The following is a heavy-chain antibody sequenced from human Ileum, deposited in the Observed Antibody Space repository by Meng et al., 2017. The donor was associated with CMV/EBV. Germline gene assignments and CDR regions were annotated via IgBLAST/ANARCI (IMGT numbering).Heavy chain of an antibody. V-gene: IGHV1-18*04. D-gene: IGHD3-10*01. J-gene: IGHJ4*02. CDR2: ITAYNGNR. CDR3: ARGLWFGELGFDY. Sequence: QVQLLQAGAEVKKPGASVRVSCKASGYTFTGYYIHWVRQAPGQGLQWMGWITAYNGNRDYAQKFQGRVTMTTDKATSTAYMELTSLRSDDTAVYYCARGLWFGELGFDYWGQGTLVTVSS. CDR1: GYTFTGYY.